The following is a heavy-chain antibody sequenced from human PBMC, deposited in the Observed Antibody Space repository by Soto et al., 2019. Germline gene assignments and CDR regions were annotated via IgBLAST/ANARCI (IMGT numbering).Heavy chain of an antibody. CDR3: AKGRTYFDF. CDR1: GYTFTGYY. J-gene: IGHJ4*02. Sequence: ASVKLSCKASGYTFTGYYMHWVRQAPGQGLEWMGWINPNSGGTNYAQKFQGWVTMTRDTSISTAYMELSSLRAEDAAVYYCAKGRTYFDFWGQGTLVTVSS. V-gene: IGHV1-2*04. CDR2: INPNSGGT.